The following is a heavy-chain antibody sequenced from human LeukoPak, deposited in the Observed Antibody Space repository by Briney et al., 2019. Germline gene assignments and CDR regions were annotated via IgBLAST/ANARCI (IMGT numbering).Heavy chain of an antibody. CDR2: IFYSGST. V-gene: IGHV4-59*01. Sequence: SETLSLTCTVSGVSISSYYWSWIRQSPGRGLEWIGYIFYSGSTNYNPSLKSRVTISVDTSKNQFSLKLTSVTAADTAVYYCARSRAYDYHFDNWGQGTLVTVSS. CDR3: ARSRAYDYHFDN. J-gene: IGHJ4*02. CDR1: GVSISSYY. D-gene: IGHD5-12*01.